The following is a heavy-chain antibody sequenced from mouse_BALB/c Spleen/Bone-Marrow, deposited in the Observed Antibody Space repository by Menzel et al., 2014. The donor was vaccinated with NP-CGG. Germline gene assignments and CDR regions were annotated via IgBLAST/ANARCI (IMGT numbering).Heavy chain of an antibody. V-gene: IGHV3-6*02. CDR1: GYSITSGYY. J-gene: IGHJ3*01. D-gene: IGHD2-10*02. CDR3: ARGYGNLAY. Sequence: EVKLVESGPGLVKPSQSLSLPCAVTGYSITSGYYCNWIRQFPGNKLEWMGYISYDGSNNQNPSLKNRISITRNTSKNQFFLRLNSVTTEDTATYYCARGYGNLAYWGQGTLVTVSA. CDR2: ISYDGSN.